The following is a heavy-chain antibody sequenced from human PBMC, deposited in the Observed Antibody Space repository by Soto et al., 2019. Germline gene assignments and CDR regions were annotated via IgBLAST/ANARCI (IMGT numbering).Heavy chain of an antibody. CDR2: ISKSDYT. Sequence: SLRLSCTVSGFAFNNYGINWVRQAPGKGLEWVSSISKSDYTYYSDSVKGRFTISRDNAKNSVSLQMNTLRVEDTAVYYCAREDSIIIPAVSDFWGQGTLVTVSS. J-gene: IGHJ4*02. V-gene: IGHV3-21*01. D-gene: IGHD2-2*01. CDR1: GFAFNNYG. CDR3: AREDSIIIPAVSDF.